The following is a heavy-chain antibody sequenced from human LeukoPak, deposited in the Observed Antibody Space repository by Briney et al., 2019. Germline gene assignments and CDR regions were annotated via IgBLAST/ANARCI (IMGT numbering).Heavy chain of an antibody. V-gene: IGHV3-74*01. D-gene: IGHD3-3*01. CDR3: ARDYDRYYMDV. CDR1: GFTFSSYW. J-gene: IGHJ6*03. CDR2: INSEGSST. Sequence: SGGSLRLSCAASGFTFSSYWIHWVRQAPGKGLVWVSRINSEGSSTSYADSVKGRFTISRDNAKNTLYLQMNSLRAEDTAVYYCARDYDRYYMDVWGKGTTVTVPS.